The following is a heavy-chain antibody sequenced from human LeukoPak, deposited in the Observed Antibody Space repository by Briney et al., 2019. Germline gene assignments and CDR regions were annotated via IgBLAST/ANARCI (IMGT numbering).Heavy chain of an antibody. CDR1: GYTFTSYY. Sequence: ASVKVSCKASGYTFTSYYMHWVRQAPGQGLEWMGIINPSGGSTSYAQKFQGRVTMTRDTSTSTVYMELSSLRSVDTAVYYCARDDSSGPFWYWGQGTLVTVSS. CDR3: ARDDSSGPFWY. D-gene: IGHD3-22*01. V-gene: IGHV1-46*01. CDR2: INPSGGST. J-gene: IGHJ4*02.